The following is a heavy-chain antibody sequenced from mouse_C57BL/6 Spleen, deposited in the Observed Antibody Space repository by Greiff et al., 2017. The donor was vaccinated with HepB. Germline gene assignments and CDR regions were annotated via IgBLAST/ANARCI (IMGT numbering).Heavy chain of an antibody. CDR2: IYPGSGSP. V-gene: IGHV1-55*01. Sequence: QVQLQQSGAELVKPGASVKMSCKASGYTFTSYWITWVKQRPGQGLEWIGDIYPGSGSPNYNEKFKSKATLTVDTSSSTAYMQLSSLTSEDSAVYYCARSHYSDYLDYWGQGSTLTVSS. J-gene: IGHJ2*01. CDR3: ARSHYSDYLDY. CDR1: GYTFTSYW. D-gene: IGHD2-12*01.